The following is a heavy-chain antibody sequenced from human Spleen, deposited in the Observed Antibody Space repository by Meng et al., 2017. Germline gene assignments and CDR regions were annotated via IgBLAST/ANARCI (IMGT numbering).Heavy chain of an antibody. CDR3: ARGQGYCSGGSCYSLPFDY. D-gene: IGHD2-15*01. CDR2: IYYSGST. J-gene: IGHJ4*02. V-gene: IGHV4-59*01. Sequence: GSLRLSCTVSGGSISSYYWSWIRQPPGKGLEWIGYIYYSGSTNYNPSLKSRVTISVDTSKNQFSLKLSSVTAADTAVYYCARGQGYCSGGSCYSLPFDYWGQGTLVTVS. CDR1: GGSISSYY.